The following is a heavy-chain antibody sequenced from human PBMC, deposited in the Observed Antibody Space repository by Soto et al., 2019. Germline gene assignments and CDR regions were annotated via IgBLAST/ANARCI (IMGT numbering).Heavy chain of an antibody. CDR3: AHGGGLFERDWFDP. Sequence: QVTLKESGPTLVTPTQTLTLTCSFSGFSLTTRGMSVGWIRQPPGKALEWLAIIYWDDDKRYRPSLKSRLTITKDTSKNEVVLTLTNMDPVDTATYYCAHGGGLFERDWFDPWGQGTLVTGSS. CDR2: IYWDDDK. CDR1: GFSLTTRGMS. J-gene: IGHJ5*02. V-gene: IGHV2-5*02. D-gene: IGHD2-8*02.